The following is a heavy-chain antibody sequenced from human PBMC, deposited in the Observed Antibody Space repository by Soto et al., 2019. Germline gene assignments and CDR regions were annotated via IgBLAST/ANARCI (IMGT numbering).Heavy chain of an antibody. CDR2: IYYSGST. CDR1: GGSISSYY. J-gene: IGHJ5*02. V-gene: IGHV4-59*06. D-gene: IGHD1-26*01. Sequence: SETLSLTCTVSGGSISSYYLSWIRQPPGKGLEWIGYIYYSGSTSYNPSLMSRVTISVDMYKNQFFLKLYSVTAADTAVYYCGRDRRGAIGNWFDPWGQGILVTVSS. CDR3: GRDRRGAIGNWFDP.